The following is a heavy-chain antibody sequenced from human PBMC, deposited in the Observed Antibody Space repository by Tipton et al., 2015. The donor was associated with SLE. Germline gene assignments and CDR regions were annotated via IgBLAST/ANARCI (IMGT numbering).Heavy chain of an antibody. CDR3: ARARCTGGSCYRPDAFDI. CDR1: GGSIRNNF. CDR2: IYYSGST. Sequence: GLVKPSETLSLTCHVSGGSIRNNFWSWIRQPPGKGLEWIAYIYYSGSTNYNPSLKSRVTISLDRSKNQLSLILTSVSAADTAVYYCARARCTGGSCYRPDAFDIWGQGTMVTVSS. D-gene: IGHD2-15*01. V-gene: IGHV4-59*01. J-gene: IGHJ3*02.